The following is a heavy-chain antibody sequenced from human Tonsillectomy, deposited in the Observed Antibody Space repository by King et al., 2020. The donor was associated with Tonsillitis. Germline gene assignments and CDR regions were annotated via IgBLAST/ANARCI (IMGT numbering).Heavy chain of an antibody. Sequence: QLQESGSGLVKPSQTLSLTCGVSGGSISSGGYSWSWIRQPPGKGLEWIGYIYHSGSTFYNPSLNSRVTISLDRSANQFSLKLSSVTAADTAVYFCARVSPPYHFDGSGHPQHFDYWGQGTLVTVSS. V-gene: IGHV4-30-2*01. D-gene: IGHD3-22*01. CDR1: GGSISSGGYS. CDR2: IYHSGST. CDR3: ARVSPPYHFDGSGHPQHFDY. J-gene: IGHJ4*02.